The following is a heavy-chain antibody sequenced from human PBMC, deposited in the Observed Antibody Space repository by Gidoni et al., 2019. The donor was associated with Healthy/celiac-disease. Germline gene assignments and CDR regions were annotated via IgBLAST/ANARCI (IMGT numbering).Heavy chain of an antibody. V-gene: IGHV3-21*01. Sequence: EVQLVESGGGLVKPGGSLRLSCAASGFTFRSHSMNWVRQAPGKGLEWVSSISSSSSYIYYADSVKGRFTISRDNAKNSLYLQMNSLRAEDTAVYYCARDQRNDYIWGSYRYGDGMDVWGQGTTVTVSS. J-gene: IGHJ6*02. D-gene: IGHD3-16*02. CDR1: GFTFRSHS. CDR2: ISSSSSYI. CDR3: ARDQRNDYIWGSYRYGDGMDV.